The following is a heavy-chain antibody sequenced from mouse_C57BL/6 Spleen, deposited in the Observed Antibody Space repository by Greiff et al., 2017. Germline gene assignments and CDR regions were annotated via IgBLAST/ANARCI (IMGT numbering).Heavy chain of an antibody. Sequence: QVQLQQPGAELVRPGSSVKLSCKASGYTFTSYWMDWVKQRPGQGLEWIGNIYPSDSETHYNQKFKDKATLTVDKSSSTAYMQLSSLTPEDSSVYYCARMGLDSFDYWGQGTTLTVSS. CDR3: ARMGLDSFDY. D-gene: IGHD3-1*01. J-gene: IGHJ2*01. CDR2: IYPSDSET. V-gene: IGHV1-61*01. CDR1: GYTFTSYW.